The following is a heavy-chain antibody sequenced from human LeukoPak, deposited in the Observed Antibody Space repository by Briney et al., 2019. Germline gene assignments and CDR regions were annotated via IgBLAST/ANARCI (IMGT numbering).Heavy chain of an antibody. CDR3: ARVFIVGSRSVFDF. J-gene: IGHJ4*02. CDR2: IKQDGSEK. Sequence: GGSLRLSCAASGFTFSNYWMSWVRLAPGKGLEWVANIKQDGSEKYYVDSVEGRFTISRDNARNLLSLQMNSLRAEDTAVYHCARVFIVGSRSVFDFWGQGTLVTVSS. V-gene: IGHV3-7*01. D-gene: IGHD2-21*01. CDR1: GFTFSNYW.